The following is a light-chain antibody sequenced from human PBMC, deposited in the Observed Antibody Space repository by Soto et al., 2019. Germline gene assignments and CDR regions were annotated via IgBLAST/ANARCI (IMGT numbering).Light chain of an antibody. CDR1: SSDVGGYNY. J-gene: IGLJ1*01. CDR3: SSYAGSNSV. Sequence: QSALTQPPSASGSPGQSVTISCTGTSSDVGGYNYVSWYQQHPGKAPKLMIYEVSQRPSGVPDRFSGSKSGNTASLTVSGLQAEDEADYYCSSYAGSNSVFGTWTKLTVL. V-gene: IGLV2-8*01. CDR2: EVS.